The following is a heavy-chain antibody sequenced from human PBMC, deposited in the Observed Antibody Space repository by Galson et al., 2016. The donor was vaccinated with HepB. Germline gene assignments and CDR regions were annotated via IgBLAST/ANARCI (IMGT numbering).Heavy chain of an antibody. D-gene: IGHD1-26*01. CDR3: ARERGVGALFYFDY. CDR1: GDSISSYY. J-gene: IGHJ4*02. V-gene: IGHV4-59*01. CDR2: IYNSGST. Sequence: ETLSLTCTVSGDSISSYYWSWIRQPPGKGLEWIGYIYNSGSTNYNPSLKSRVTISVDTSKSQFSLKLSSVTAADTAVYYCARERGVGALFYFDYWGQGILVTVSS.